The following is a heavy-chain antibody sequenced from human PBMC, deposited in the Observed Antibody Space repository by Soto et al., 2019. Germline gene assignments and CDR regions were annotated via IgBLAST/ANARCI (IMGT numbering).Heavy chain of an antibody. J-gene: IGHJ6*02. Sequence: ASVKVSRKASGYTLSSYDINWMRRATGQGLEWMGWMNPNSGNTGYEQKFQGIVTMTRNTSISTAHIELRSLRSEDTAVYYCARGQQLWLGYYYYYGMDVWGQGTTVSVSS. CDR1: GYTLSSYD. CDR2: MNPNSGNT. CDR3: ARGQQLWLGYYYYYGMDV. V-gene: IGHV1-8*01. D-gene: IGHD5-18*01.